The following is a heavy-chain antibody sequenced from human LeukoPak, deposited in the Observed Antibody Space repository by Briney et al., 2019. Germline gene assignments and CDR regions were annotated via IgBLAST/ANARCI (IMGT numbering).Heavy chain of an antibody. D-gene: IGHD6-13*01. CDR3: AKDAMRQQLVENWFDP. Sequence: GGSLRLSCAASGFTFSSYSMNWVRQAPGKGLEWVSYISSSSSTIYYADSVKGRFTISRDNAKNSLYLQMNSLRAEDTALYYCAKDAMRQQLVENWFDPWGQGTLVTVSS. CDR2: ISSSSSTI. CDR1: GFTFSSYS. J-gene: IGHJ5*02. V-gene: IGHV3-48*04.